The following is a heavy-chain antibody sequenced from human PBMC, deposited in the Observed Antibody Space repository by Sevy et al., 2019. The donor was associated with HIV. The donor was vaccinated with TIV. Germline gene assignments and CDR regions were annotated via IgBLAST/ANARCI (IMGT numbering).Heavy chain of an antibody. J-gene: IGHJ4*02. D-gene: IGHD3-22*01. Sequence: ASVKVSCKASGYYFNTYGITWVRQAPGQGLEWVGWIGVNNGKTNYAARLQARISMTADTSTSTVYMELRTLTSDDTAMYFCARDSYYYDMHSSYRPPDYWGQGTLVTVSS. V-gene: IGHV1-18*01. CDR1: GYYFNTYG. CDR2: IGVNNGKT. CDR3: ARDSYYYDMHSSYRPPDY.